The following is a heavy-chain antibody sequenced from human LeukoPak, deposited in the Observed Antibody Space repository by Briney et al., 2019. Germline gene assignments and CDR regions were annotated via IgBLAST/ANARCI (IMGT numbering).Heavy chain of an antibody. CDR2: VFTSGST. J-gene: IGHJ3*02. CDR1: GGSIKTFY. D-gene: IGHD6-25*01. V-gene: IGHV4-4*07. CDR3: ARLAATGGSNAFDI. Sequence: SETLSLTCTVSGGSIKTFYWTWIRQPAGKGLEWIGRVFTSGSTNYNPSLKSRVTMSVDTSKNQFSLNLSSVTAADTAMYYCARLAATGGSNAFDIWGQGTMVTVSS.